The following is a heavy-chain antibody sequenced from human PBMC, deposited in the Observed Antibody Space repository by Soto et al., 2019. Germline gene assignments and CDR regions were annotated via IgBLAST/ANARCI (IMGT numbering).Heavy chain of an antibody. V-gene: IGHV4-59*01. D-gene: IGHD6-19*01. CDR2: IYYSGST. CDR1: GGSISSYY. J-gene: IGHJ4*02. CDR3: ARENGSGSGWRGYFDY. Sequence: SETLSLTCTVSGGSISSYYWSWIRQPPGKGLEWIGYIYYSGSTNYNPSLKSRVTISVDTSKNQFSLKLSSVTAADTAVYYCARENGSGSGWRGYFDYWGQGTLVTVSS.